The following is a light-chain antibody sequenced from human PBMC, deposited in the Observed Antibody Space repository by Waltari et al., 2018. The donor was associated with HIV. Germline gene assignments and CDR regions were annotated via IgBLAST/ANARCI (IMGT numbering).Light chain of an antibody. CDR3: HHYNNWRET. J-gene: IGKJ1*01. CDR2: GTS. Sequence: EILITQSQATLSVSPGERATLSCRASPSVNSNLAWYQQKPGQIPRLLIYGTSTRATDIPARFSGSGSETEFTLTISSLQSEDFAVYYCHHYNNWRETFGQGTKVEIK. CDR1: PSVNSN. V-gene: IGKV3-15*01.